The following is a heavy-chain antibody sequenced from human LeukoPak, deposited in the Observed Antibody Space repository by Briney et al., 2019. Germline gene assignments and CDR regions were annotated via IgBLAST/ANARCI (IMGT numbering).Heavy chain of an antibody. CDR2: IYPRVT. D-gene: IGHD3-10*01. V-gene: IGHV4-4*07. CDR1: GGSISNYY. Sequence: PSETLSLTCTVSGGSISNYYLSWIRQPAGKGLEWIGRIYPRVTTYNPSLKSRVTMSADTSRNHVSLTLNSVTAADTAVYYCARDSGTTGEVKFDPWGQGTLVTVSS. J-gene: IGHJ5*02. CDR3: ARDSGTTGEVKFDP.